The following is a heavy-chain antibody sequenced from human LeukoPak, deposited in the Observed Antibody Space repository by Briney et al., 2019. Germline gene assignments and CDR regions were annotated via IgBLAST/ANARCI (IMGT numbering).Heavy chain of an antibody. CDR1: GYSFTSYW. CDR3: ARTSGWYVYYFDY. V-gene: IGHV5-51*01. D-gene: IGHD6-19*01. CDR2: IYPGDSDT. J-gene: IGHJ4*02. Sequence: GESLKISCKGSGYSFTSYWIGWVRQMPGKGLEWMGIIYPGDSDTRYSPSFQGQVTISADKSISTAYLRWSSLKASDTAMYYCARTSGWYVYYFDYWGQGTLVTVSS.